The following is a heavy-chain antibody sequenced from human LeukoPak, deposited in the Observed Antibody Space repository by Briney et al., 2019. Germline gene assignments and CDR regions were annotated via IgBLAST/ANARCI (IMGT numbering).Heavy chain of an antibody. CDR1: GGSFSGYY. CDR2: INHSGST. J-gene: IGHJ6*02. V-gene: IGHV4-34*01. CDR3: ARGPHHDYDILTGYYKNYYYYGMDV. Sequence: SETLSLTCAVYGGSFSGYYWSWIRQPPGKGLEWIGEINHSGSTNYNPSLKSRVTISVDASKNQFSLKLSSVTAADTAVYYCARGPHHDYDILTGYYKNYYYYGMDVWGQGTTVTVSS. D-gene: IGHD3-9*01.